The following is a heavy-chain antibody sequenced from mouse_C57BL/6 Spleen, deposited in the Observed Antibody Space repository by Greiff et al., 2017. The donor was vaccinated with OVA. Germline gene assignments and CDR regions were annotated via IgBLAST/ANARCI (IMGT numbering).Heavy chain of an antibody. V-gene: IGHV6-6*01. Sequence: EVKLMESGGGLVQPGGSLKLSCAASGFTFSDAWMDWVRQSPEKGLEWVADIRNKGNNNATYYAESGKGRFTISRDDSKSHIYLPMHSLRAEVTGIYASTITTVEYAIDDWGQGTSVTVSS. J-gene: IGHJ4*01. CDR2: IRNKGNNNAT. CDR3: TITTVEYAIDD. CDR1: GFTFSDAW. D-gene: IGHD1-1*01.